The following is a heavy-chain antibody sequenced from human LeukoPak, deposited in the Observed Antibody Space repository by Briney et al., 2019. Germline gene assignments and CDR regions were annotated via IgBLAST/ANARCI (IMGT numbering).Heavy chain of an antibody. CDR3: ARDITTIFGVVIMGYYFDY. CDR1: GYTFTSYG. CDR2: ISAYNGNT. V-gene: IGHV1-18*01. J-gene: IGHJ4*02. D-gene: IGHD3-3*01. Sequence: GASVKVSCKASGYTFTSYGISWVRQAPGQGLEWMGWISAYNGNTNYAQKLQGRVTMTTDTSTSTAYMELRSLRSDDTAVYYRARDITTIFGVVIMGYYFDYWGQGTLVTVSS.